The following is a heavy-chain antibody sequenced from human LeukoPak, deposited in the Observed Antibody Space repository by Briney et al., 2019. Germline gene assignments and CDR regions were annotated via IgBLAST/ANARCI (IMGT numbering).Heavy chain of an antibody. D-gene: IGHD4-17*01. Sequence: SETLSLTCTVSGGSISSYYWSWIRQPPGKGLEWIGYIYYSGSTNYSPSLKSRVTISVDTSKNQFSLKLSSVTAADTAVYYCAGATDYGDYLDYWGQGTLVTVSS. V-gene: IGHV4-59*01. J-gene: IGHJ4*02. CDR3: AGATDYGDYLDY. CDR1: GGSISSYY. CDR2: IYYSGST.